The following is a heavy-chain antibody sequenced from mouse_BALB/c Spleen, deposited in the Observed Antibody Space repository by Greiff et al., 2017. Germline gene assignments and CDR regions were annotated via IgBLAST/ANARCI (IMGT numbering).Heavy chain of an antibody. Sequence: AQLQQSGAELMKPGASVKISCKATGYTFSSYWIEWVKQRPGHGLEWIGEILPGSGSTNYNEKFKGKATFTADTSSNTAYMQLSSLTSEDSAVYYCARSGALVRYAMDYWGQGTSVTVSS. D-gene: IGHD2-10*02. CDR2: ILPGSGST. J-gene: IGHJ4*01. CDR3: ARSGALVRYAMDY. V-gene: IGHV1-9*01. CDR1: GYTFSSYW.